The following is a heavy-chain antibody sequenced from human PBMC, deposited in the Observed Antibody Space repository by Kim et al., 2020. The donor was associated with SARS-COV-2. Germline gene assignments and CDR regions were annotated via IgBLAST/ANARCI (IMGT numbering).Heavy chain of an antibody. Sequence: ASVKVSCKASGYNFIGYYIHWVRQAPGQGLEWMGWINPSSGVTNSAPKFQGRVTLTSDTSIRTAYMELRSLRSDDTAVYYCAVGTLDNWGQGTPVNVFS. V-gene: IGHV1-2*02. CDR2: INPSSGVT. J-gene: IGHJ4*02. CDR1: GYNFIGYY. D-gene: IGHD1-1*01. CDR3: AVGTLDN.